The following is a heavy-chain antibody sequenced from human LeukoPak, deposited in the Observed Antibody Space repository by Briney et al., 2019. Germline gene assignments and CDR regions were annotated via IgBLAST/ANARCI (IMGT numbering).Heavy chain of an antibody. V-gene: IGHV4-34*01. CDR1: GGSFSGYY. CDR3: AYLTTVTNR. D-gene: IGHD4-11*01. J-gene: IGHJ4*02. CDR2: INHSGST. Sequence: SETLSLTCAVYGGSFSGYYWSWIRQPPGKGLEWIGEINHSGSTNYNPSLKSRVTISVDTSKNQFSLKLSPVTAADTAVYYCAYLTTVTNRWGQGTLVTVSS.